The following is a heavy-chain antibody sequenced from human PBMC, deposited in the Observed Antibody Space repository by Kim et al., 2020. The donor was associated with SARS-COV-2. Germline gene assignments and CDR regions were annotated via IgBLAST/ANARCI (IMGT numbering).Heavy chain of an antibody. J-gene: IGHJ4*02. CDR3: AKGRIAVAATSMNY. V-gene: IGHV3-30-3*02. Sequence: AHTVKSRFTISGDNSKKTLYLQMNSLRAEDTAVYYCAKGRIAVAATSMNYWGQGTLVTVSA. D-gene: IGHD6-19*01.